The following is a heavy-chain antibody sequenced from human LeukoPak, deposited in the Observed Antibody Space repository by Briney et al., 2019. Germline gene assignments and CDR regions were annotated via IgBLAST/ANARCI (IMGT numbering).Heavy chain of an antibody. CDR1: GYSISSGYY. J-gene: IGHJ4*02. CDR2: IYHSGTT. CDR3: ARDQDYYGSGSYWNY. D-gene: IGHD3-10*01. V-gene: IGHV4-38-2*02. Sequence: SETLSLTCTVSGYSISSGYYWGWIRQPPGKGLEWIGSIYHSGTTYYNPSLKSRVTISVDTSKNQFSLKLTSVTAADTAVYYCARDQDYYGSGSYWNYWGQGTLVTVPS.